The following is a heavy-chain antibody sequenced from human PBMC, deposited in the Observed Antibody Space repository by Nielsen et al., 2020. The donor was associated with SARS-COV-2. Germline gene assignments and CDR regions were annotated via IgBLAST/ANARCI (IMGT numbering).Heavy chain of an antibody. CDR1: GFTFSSYA. D-gene: IGHD3-10*01. Sequence: GESLKISCAASGFTFSSYAMSWVRQAPGKGLEWVSAISGSGGSTYYADSVKGRFTISRDNSKNTLYLQMNSLRAEDTAVYYCAKETVLGGSGSFWGQGTLVTVSS. V-gene: IGHV3-23*01. J-gene: IGHJ4*02. CDR2: ISGSGGST. CDR3: AKETVLGGSGSF.